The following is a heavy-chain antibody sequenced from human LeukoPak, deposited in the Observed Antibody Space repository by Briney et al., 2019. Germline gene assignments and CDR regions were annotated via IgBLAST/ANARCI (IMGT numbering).Heavy chain of an antibody. CDR1: GFTFSSYD. Sequence: GGSLRLSCAASGFTFSSYDMHWVRQATGKGLEWVSAIGTAGDTYYPGSVKGRFTISRDNAKNSLSLQLNSLSAEDTAVYYCARSRSGYYEDYWGQGTLVTVSS. J-gene: IGHJ4*02. CDR3: ARSRSGYYEDY. CDR2: IGTAGDT. D-gene: IGHD5-12*01. V-gene: IGHV3-13*01.